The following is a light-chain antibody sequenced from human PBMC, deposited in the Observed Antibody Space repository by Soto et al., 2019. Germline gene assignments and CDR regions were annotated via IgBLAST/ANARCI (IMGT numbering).Light chain of an antibody. J-gene: IGKJ4*02. V-gene: IGKV3-11*01. CDR1: RSISTY. CDR2: EAL. Sequence: ETVLTQSPATLSLSPGERATLSCRASRSISTYLAWCQQKPGPAPRLLLYEALNSATGIPARFSGSGSGIDFTLTISSLEPEDFAVYYCEERNNWPLTFGGGTKVEIK. CDR3: EERNNWPLT.